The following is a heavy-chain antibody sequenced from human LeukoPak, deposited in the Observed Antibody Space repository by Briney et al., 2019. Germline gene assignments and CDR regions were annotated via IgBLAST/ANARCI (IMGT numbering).Heavy chain of an antibody. J-gene: IGHJ4*02. Sequence: GGSLRLSCAASGFTCSSHWMGWVRQAPGKGLERVANINQDGSEKYYVDSVKGRFTISRDNAKNSLYLQMNSLRAEDTAVYYCARAPRYWGQGTLVTVSS. CDR3: ARAPRY. CDR2: INQDGSEK. CDR1: GFTCSSHW. V-gene: IGHV3-7*01.